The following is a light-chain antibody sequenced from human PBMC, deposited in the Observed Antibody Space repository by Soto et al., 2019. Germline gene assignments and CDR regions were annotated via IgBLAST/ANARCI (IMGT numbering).Light chain of an antibody. J-gene: IGKJ4*01. CDR3: QQYTNFPLT. Sequence: DIQMTQSPSTLSASVGDRVTITCRASQSISSWLAWYQQKPGKAPKLLIHEASRLETGVPSRFSGSESGTEFTLTISGLHAEDSATYYCQQYTNFPLTFGGGIKV. V-gene: IGKV1-5*01. CDR1: QSISSW. CDR2: EAS.